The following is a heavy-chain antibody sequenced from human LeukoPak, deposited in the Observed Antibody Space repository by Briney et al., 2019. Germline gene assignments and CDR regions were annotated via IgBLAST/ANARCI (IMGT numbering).Heavy chain of an antibody. CDR1: GGSISSGGYY. J-gene: IGHJ3*02. CDR2: IYYSGST. D-gene: IGHD3-22*01. CDR3: ARRHYDSSGRSDAFDI. Sequence: SETLSLTCTVSGGSISSGGYYWSWLRQHPGKGLEWIGYIYYSGSTYYNPSLKSRVTISVDTSKNQFSLKLSSVTAADTAVYYCARRHYDSSGRSDAFDIWGQGTMVTVSS. V-gene: IGHV4-31*03.